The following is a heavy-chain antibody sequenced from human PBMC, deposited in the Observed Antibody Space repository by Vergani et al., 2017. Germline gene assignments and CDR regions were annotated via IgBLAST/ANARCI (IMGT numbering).Heavy chain of an antibody. CDR1: GDSIISRSYY. CDR3: AGIVGATRNYYYYMDV. CDR2: IYNSGNG. J-gene: IGHJ6*03. D-gene: IGHD1-26*01. V-gene: IGHV4-39*01. Sequence: QMQLQESGPGLVKASETLSLTCTVSGDSIISRSYYWGWIRQPPGKGLEWIGSIYNSGNGDSSSSLKSRVTISADTSKNQFSLRLTSVTAADTAVYYCAGIVGATRNYYYYMDVWGKGTTVTVSS.